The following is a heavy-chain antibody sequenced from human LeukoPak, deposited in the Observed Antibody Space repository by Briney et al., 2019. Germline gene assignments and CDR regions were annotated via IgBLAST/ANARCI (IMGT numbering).Heavy chain of an antibody. CDR1: GFTFSSYD. J-gene: IGHJ4*02. CDR3: AKGSRTDYDTNGYYDYFDY. D-gene: IGHD3-22*01. Sequence: GGSLRLSCAASGFTFSSYDMHWVRQAPGKGLEWVSAIGDSGDRTYYADSVKGRFTISRDNSKNTLYLQMDSLRAEDTALYYCAKGSRTDYDTNGYYDYFDYWGQGTPVTVSS. V-gene: IGHV3-23*01. CDR2: IGDSGDRT.